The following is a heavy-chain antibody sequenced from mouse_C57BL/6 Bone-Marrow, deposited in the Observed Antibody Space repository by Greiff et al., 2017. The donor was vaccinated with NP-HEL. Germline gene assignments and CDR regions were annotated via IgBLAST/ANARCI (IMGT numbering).Heavy chain of an antibody. CDR3: ARSGYSNYWYFDV. CDR2: INPNNGGT. Sequence: VHVKQSGPELVKPGASVKISCKASGYTFTDYYMNWVKQSHGKSLEWIGDINPNNGGTSYNQKFKGKATLTVDKSSSTAYMELRSLTSEDSAVYYCARSGYSNYWYFDVWGTGTTVTVSS. CDR1: GYTFTDYY. V-gene: IGHV1-26*01. D-gene: IGHD2-5*01. J-gene: IGHJ1*03.